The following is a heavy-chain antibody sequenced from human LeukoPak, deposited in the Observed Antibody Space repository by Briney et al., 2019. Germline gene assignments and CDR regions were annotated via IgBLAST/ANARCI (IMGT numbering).Heavy chain of an antibody. CDR2: IYYSGRS. Sequence: ASETLSLTCTVSGGSISSSPYSWAWIRQPPGKGLEWIGSIYYSGRSYYRVSLKCRVIISLDTPNNQFSLKASSVTAADTALYYCARVPLSTAYLHYYSMDVWGKGTTVTVSS. V-gene: IGHV4-39*07. CDR1: GGSISSSPYS. CDR3: ARVPLSTAYLHYYSMDV. J-gene: IGHJ6*03. D-gene: IGHD2-21*02.